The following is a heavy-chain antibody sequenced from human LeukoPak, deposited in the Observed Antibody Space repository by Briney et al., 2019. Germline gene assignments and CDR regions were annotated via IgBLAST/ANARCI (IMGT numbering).Heavy chain of an antibody. D-gene: IGHD3-10*01. V-gene: IGHV5-51*01. CDR2: TYPGDSDT. CDR3: ARRSSSGNYYFDY. Sequence: GESLKISCKASGYTFTGDWIGWVRQMPGKGLEWMGITYPGDSDTKYNAPFQGQVTISADKSISTAYLQWGSLKASDTAMYYCARRSSSGNYYFDYWGQGTLVTVSS. CDR1: GYTFTGDW. J-gene: IGHJ4*02.